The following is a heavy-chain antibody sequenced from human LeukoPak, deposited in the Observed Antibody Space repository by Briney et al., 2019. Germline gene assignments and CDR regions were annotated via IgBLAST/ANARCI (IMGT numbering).Heavy chain of an antibody. Sequence: SETLSLTCTVSGGSISSSSYYWGWIRQPPGKGLEWIGSIYYSGSTYYNPSLKSRVTISVDTSENQFSLKLSSVTAADTAVYYCARHVVGASYYFDYWGQGTLVTVSS. CDR1: GGSISSSSYY. CDR3: ARHVVGASYYFDY. J-gene: IGHJ4*02. V-gene: IGHV4-39*01. D-gene: IGHD4/OR15-4a*01. CDR2: IYYSGST.